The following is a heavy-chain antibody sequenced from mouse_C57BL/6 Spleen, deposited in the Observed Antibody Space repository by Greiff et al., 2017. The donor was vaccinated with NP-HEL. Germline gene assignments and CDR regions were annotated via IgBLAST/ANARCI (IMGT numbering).Heavy chain of an antibody. CDR1: GYSITSGYY. D-gene: IGHD3-2*02. V-gene: IGHV3-6*01. CDR2: ISYDGSN. CDR3: ARDGAQAHFDY. J-gene: IGHJ2*01. Sequence: DVQLQESGPGLVKPSQSLSLTCSVTGYSITSGYYWNWIRQFPGNKLEWMGYISYDGSNNYNPSLKNRISITRDTSKNQFFLKLNSVTTEDTATYYCARDGAQAHFDYWGQGTTLTVSS.